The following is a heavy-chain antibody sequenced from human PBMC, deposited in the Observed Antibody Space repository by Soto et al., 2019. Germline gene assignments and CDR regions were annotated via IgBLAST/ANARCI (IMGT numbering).Heavy chain of an antibody. V-gene: IGHV3-23*01. Sequence: GGSLRLSCAASGFTFSSYAMSWVRQAPGKGLEWVSAISGSGGSTYYADSVKGRFTISRDNSKNTLYLQMNSLRAEDTAVYYCAISRNRPFREVDYMDVWGKGTTVTVSS. D-gene: IGHD2-2*01. CDR1: GFTFSSYA. CDR2: ISGSGGST. J-gene: IGHJ6*03. CDR3: AISRNRPFREVDYMDV.